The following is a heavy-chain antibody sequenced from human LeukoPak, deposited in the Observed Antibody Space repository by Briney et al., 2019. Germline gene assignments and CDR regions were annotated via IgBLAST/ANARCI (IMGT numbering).Heavy chain of an antibody. CDR3: ATIQRDHAFDI. V-gene: IGHV4-34*01. CDR2: INQSGGT. CDR1: GGSFSGYY. Sequence: SETLSLTCAVYGGSFSGYYWSWIRRPPGKRLEWIGEINQSGGTNYNPSLRSRVSISVDTSKNQFSLKLSSMTAADTAVYFCATIQRDHAFDIWGQGTMVTVSS. D-gene: IGHD6-25*01. J-gene: IGHJ3*02.